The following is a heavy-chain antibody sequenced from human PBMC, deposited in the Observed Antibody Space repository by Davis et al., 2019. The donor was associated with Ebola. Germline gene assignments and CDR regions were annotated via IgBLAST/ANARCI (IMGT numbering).Heavy chain of an antibody. D-gene: IGHD5-18*01. CDR3: ARDFGTSGYSYSGWDV. J-gene: IGHJ6*04. Sequence: AASVKVSCKASGYTFTGYYMHWVRQAPGQGLEWMGRINPNSGGTNYAQKFQGRVTMTRDTSISTAYMELSRLRSDDTAVYYCARDFGTSGYSYSGWDVWGKGTTVTVSS. V-gene: IGHV1-2*06. CDR1: GYTFTGYY. CDR2: INPNSGGT.